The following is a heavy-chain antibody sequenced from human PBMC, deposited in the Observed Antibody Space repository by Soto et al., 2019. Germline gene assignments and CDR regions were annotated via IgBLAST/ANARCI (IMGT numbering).Heavy chain of an antibody. CDR3: ARGGCGGECSFDY. Sequence: GASVKVFCKASGYTFTSHYIHWVRQAPGQGLEWMGIINPSGGDTTCAQQFQGRVTMTRDTSTRTVYMELSSLRSEDTAVYYCARGGCGGECSFDYWGQGTLVTVSS. CDR2: INPSGGDT. J-gene: IGHJ4*02. D-gene: IGHD2-21*01. V-gene: IGHV1-46*01. CDR1: GYTFTSHY.